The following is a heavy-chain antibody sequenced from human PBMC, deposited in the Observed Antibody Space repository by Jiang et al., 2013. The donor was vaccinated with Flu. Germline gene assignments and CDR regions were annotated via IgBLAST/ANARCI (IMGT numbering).Heavy chain of an antibody. V-gene: IGHV5-10-1*03. D-gene: IGHD3-9*01. Sequence: QLVESGAEVKKPGESLRISCKGSGYSFTSYWISWVRQMPGKGLEWMGRIDPSDSYTNYSPSFQGHVTISADKSISTAYLQWSSLKASDTAMYYCARHRRGYDILTGYYLSPYYYGMDVWGQGTTVTVSS. J-gene: IGHJ6*02. CDR2: IDPSDSYT. CDR3: ARHRRGYDILTGYYLSPYYYGMDV. CDR1: GYSFTSYW.